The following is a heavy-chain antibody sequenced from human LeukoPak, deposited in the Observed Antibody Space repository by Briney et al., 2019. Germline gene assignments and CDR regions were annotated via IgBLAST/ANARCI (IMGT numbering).Heavy chain of an antibody. J-gene: IGHJ3*02. Sequence: VASVKVSCKASGFTFSSSTMQWVRQARGQRLEWIGWIVVSSGNTNYAQTFQERVTISRDMSTSTAYMELSSLTSEDTAVFYCAADGPADLFDGSEDPPRDAFEIWGQGTMVTVSS. V-gene: IGHV1-58*02. CDR3: AADGPADLFDGSEDPPRDAFEI. CDR1: GFTFSSST. D-gene: IGHD3-22*01. CDR2: IVVSSGNT.